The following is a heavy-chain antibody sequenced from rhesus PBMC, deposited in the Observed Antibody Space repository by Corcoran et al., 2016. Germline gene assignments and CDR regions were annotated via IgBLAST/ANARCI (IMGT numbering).Heavy chain of an antibody. CDR3: ARGGGSSYSQLPYGLDS. J-gene: IGHJ6*01. V-gene: IGHV4-147*01. CDR2: IYGGSGST. D-gene: IGHD6-43*01. CDR1: GASISSNY. Sequence: QVQLQESGPGLVKPSETLPLTCAVSGASISSNYWSWIRQPPGKGLEWIGEIYGGSGSTSYNPSLKSRVTISKDTSKNQFSLKLSSVTAADTAVYYCARGGGSSYSQLPYGLDSWGQGVVVTVSS.